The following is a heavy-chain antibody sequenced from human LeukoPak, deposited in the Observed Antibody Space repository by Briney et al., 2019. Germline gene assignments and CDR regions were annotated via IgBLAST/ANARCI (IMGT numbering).Heavy chain of an antibody. CDR2: IKSKTDGGTT. D-gene: IGHD4-17*01. V-gene: IGHV3-15*01. Sequence: GGSLRLSCAASGFTFSNAWVSWVRQAPGKGLEWVGRIKSKTDGGTTDYAAPVKGRFTISRDDSKNTLYLQMNSLKTEDTAVYYCTTATTVSQDYFDYWGQGTLVTVSS. J-gene: IGHJ4*02. CDR3: TTATTVSQDYFDY. CDR1: GFTFSNAW.